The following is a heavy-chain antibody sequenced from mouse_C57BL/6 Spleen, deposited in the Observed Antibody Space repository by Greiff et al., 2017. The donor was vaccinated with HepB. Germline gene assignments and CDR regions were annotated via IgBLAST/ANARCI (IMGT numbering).Heavy chain of an antibody. V-gene: IGHV1-15*01. CDR3: TRRYSSSSGYFDV. Sequence: VQLQQSGAELVRPGASVTLSCKASGYTFTDYEMHWVKQTPVHGLEWIGAIDPETGGTAYNQKFKGTAILTADKSSSTAYMELRSLTSEDSAVYYWTRRYSSSSGYFDVWGTGTTVTVSS. J-gene: IGHJ1*03. CDR1: GYTFTDYE. CDR2: IDPETGGT. D-gene: IGHD1-1*01.